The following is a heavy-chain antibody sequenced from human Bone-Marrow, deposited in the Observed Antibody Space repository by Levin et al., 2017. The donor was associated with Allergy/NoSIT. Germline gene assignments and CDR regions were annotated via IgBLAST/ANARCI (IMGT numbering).Heavy chain of an antibody. J-gene: IGHJ4*02. V-gene: IGHV3-48*02. CDR1: GFSMSSFS. CDR3: ARDRTYYYDSSGAFDF. D-gene: IGHD3-22*01. Sequence: HSGGSLRLSCVVSGFSMSSFSMNWVRQGPGKGLEWLAYISSTSSVIHYGGSVRGRFTISRSNPKNELYLQMDRLRDEDAAVYYCARDRTYYYDSSGAFDFWGQGTPVTVSS. CDR2: ISSTSSVI.